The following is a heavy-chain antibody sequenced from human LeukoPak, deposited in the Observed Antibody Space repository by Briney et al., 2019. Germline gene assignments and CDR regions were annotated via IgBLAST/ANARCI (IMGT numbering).Heavy chain of an antibody. V-gene: IGHV4-39*07. J-gene: IGHJ5*02. CDR3: ARDHYYDGRGRFDP. D-gene: IGHD3-16*01. CDR2: VYFDGGT. Sequence: PSETLSLTCSVSGGSVTSGIYHWGWIRQPPGNGLEWIGSVYFDGGTHYNPSLQSRVTVSIDTSKNQFSLRLSSVTPADTALYYCARDHYYDGRGRFDPWGQGTLVTVSS. CDR1: GGSVTSGIYH.